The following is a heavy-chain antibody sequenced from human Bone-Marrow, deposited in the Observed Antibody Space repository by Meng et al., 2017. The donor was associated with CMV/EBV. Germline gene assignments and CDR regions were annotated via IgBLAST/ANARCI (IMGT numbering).Heavy chain of an antibody. D-gene: IGHD3-3*01. CDR1: GYTFTELS. CDR2: FDAEDGET. V-gene: IGHV1-24*01. CDR3: ATARLPTIFGVVYDAFDI. J-gene: IGHJ3*02. Sequence: ASVKVSCKVSGYTFTELSMHWVRQAPGKGLEWMGGFDAEDGETNYAQKFQGRVTMTEDTSTDTAYMEMSSLRSEVTAAYYCATARLPTIFGVVYDAFDIWGQGTMVTVSS.